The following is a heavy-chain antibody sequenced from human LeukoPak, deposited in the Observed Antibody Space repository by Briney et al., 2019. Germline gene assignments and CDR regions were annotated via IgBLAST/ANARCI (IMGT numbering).Heavy chain of an antibody. CDR2: IYPGDSDI. D-gene: IGHD5-12*01. J-gene: IGHJ4*02. CDR3: ARRDIVATIPFDY. CDR1: GYTFTTYW. Sequence: GESLKISCKGSGYTFTTYWIGWLRQMPVKGLEWVGIIYPGDSDIRYSPSFQGQVTISADKSITTAYLQWSSLKASDTAMYYCARRDIVATIPFDYWGQGTLVTVSS. V-gene: IGHV5-51*01.